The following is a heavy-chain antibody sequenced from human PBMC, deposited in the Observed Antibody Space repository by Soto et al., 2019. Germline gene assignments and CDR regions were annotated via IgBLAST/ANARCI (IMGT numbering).Heavy chain of an antibody. Sequence: QVRLVESGGGVVQPGRSLRLSCTASGFSFSSYAMYWFRQPPGKGLEWVAVISHDGINKHYADSVMGRVTVSRGNSNHSLDLQLNSLRGEDTAMYYCARDMYSSDYFVKWFEPWGQGTLVTVSS. V-gene: IGHV3-30-3*01. CDR1: GFSFSSYA. D-gene: IGHD6-19*01. J-gene: IGHJ5*02. CDR2: ISHDGINK. CDR3: ARDMYSSDYFVKWFEP.